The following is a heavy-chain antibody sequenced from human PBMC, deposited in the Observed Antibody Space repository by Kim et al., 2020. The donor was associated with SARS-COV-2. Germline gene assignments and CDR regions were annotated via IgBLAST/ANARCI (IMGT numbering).Heavy chain of an antibody. CDR3: VVGEVLFGGYSGYYRPYYFDY. V-gene: IGHV4-39*01. CDR1: GGSISSSSYY. J-gene: IGHJ4*02. Sequence: SETLSLTCTVSGGSISSSSYYWGWIRQPPGKGLEWIGSIYYSGSTYYNPSLKSRVTISVDTSKNQFSLKLSSVTAADTAVYYCVVGEVLFGGYSGYYRPYYFDYWGQGTLVTVSS. CDR2: IYYSGST. D-gene: IGHD5-12*01.